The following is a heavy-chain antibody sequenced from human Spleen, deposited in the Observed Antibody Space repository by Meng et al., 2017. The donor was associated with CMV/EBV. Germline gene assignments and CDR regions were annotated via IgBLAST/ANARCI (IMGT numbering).Heavy chain of an antibody. CDR3: ARGLYRRDS. Sequence: GSLRLSCAVYGGSFTGYYWSWIRQPPGKGLEWIGEINHSGRTNYNPSLKSRVTMSVDTSKNQFPLNLRSVTAADTAVYYCARGLYRRDSWGQGTLVTVSS. CDR1: GGSFTGYY. J-gene: IGHJ4*02. D-gene: IGHD2-2*02. V-gene: IGHV4-34*01. CDR2: INHSGRT.